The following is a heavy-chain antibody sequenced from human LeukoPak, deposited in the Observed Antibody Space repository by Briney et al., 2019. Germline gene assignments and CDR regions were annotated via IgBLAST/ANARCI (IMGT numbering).Heavy chain of an antibody. D-gene: IGHD3-22*01. Sequence: GVLRLSCAASGFTFSSYAMSWVRQAPGKGLEWVSAISGSGGSTYYADSVKGRFTISRDNSKNTLYLQMNSLRAEDTAVYYCARAVYYDSSGYYLWGQGTLVTVSS. J-gene: IGHJ5*02. CDR1: GFTFSSYA. V-gene: IGHV3-23*01. CDR2: ISGSGGST. CDR3: ARAVYYDSSGYYL.